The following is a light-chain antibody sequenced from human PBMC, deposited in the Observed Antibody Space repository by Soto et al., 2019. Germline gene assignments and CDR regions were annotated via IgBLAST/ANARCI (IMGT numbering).Light chain of an antibody. CDR1: SSDVGAYNF. CDR3: SSFTRSSTYV. V-gene: IGLV2-14*01. CDR2: EVN. Sequence: QSALTQPASVSGSPGQSITISCTGTSSDVGAYNFVSWYQQYPGKAPKVMIYEVNNRPSGVSNRFSGSKSGNTASLTISGLQAEDEADNYCSSFTRSSTYVFGSGTKVTVL. J-gene: IGLJ1*01.